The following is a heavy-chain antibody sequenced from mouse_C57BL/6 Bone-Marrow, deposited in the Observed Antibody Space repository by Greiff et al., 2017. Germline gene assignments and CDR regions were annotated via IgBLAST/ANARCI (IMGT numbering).Heavy chain of an antibody. V-gene: IGHV5-15*04. D-gene: IGHD1-1*01. CDR1: GFTFSDYG. CDR2: ISNLAYSI. J-gene: IGHJ1*03. Sequence: DVKLVESGGGLVQPGGSLKLSCAASGFTFSDYGMAWVRQAPRKGPEWVAFISNLAYSIYYADTVTGRFTISRENAKNTLYLEMSSLRSEDTAMYYCARRHYYGSSPYWYFDVWGTGTTVTVSS. CDR3: ARRHYYGSSPYWYFDV.